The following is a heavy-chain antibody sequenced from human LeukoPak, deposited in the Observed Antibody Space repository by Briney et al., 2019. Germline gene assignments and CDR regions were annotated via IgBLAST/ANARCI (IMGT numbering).Heavy chain of an antibody. D-gene: IGHD6-13*01. Sequence: GASVKVSFKASGSTFTGDHIHWVRRAPGQGVEWMGRINRYSGDTNFTQKFQGRGTMTRDTSITTAYMDLSSLTPDDTAVYFCARDQGSLTRSWYTGYWGQGTQVTVSS. CDR3: ARDQGSLTRSWYTGY. CDR1: GSTFTGDH. J-gene: IGHJ4*02. V-gene: IGHV1-2*06. CDR2: INRYSGDT.